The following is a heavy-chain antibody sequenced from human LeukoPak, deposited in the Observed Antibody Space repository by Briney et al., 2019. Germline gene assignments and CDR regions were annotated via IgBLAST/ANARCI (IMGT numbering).Heavy chain of an antibody. D-gene: IGHD5-12*01. CDR2: ISYDGSNK. CDR3: ARSIVATIWGGFDY. Sequence: GGSLRLSCAASGFTFSSYAMHWVRQAPGKGLEWVAVISYDGSNKYYADSVKGRFTISRDNSKNTLYLQMNSLRAEDTAVYYCARSIVATIWGGFDYWGQGTLVTVSS. J-gene: IGHJ4*02. CDR1: GFTFSSYA. V-gene: IGHV3-30-3*01.